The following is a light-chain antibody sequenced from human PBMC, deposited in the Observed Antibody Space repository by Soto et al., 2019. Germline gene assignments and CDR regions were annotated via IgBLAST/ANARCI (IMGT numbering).Light chain of an antibody. CDR2: DAS. CDR3: QQFNNPIT. V-gene: IGKV1-5*01. J-gene: IGKJ5*01. CDR1: QSIVNW. Sequence: DVQLTQAPSTLSASLGDRVTITCRASQSIVNWLAWYQQKPGKAPNLLIYDASTLENGVPSRFSGSASGTEFTLTISSLQPDDFATYYCQQFNNPITFGQGTRLEI.